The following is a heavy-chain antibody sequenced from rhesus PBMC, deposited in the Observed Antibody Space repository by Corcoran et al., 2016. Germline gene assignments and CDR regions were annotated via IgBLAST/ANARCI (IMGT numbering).Heavy chain of an antibody. CDR3: VTTGSTFDY. Sequence: QVQLQESGPGLVKPSETLSLPCDVSGASISGHYYYTWIRQPPGKGLEWNGNSSGRGVGTNYNPSLKNRVTISIDTSKNQFSLKLSSVTASDTALYYCVTTGSTFDYWAQGVLVTVSS. J-gene: IGHJ4*01. CDR1: GASISGHYY. V-gene: IGHV4-106*01. CDR2: SSGRGVGT. D-gene: IGHD3-34*01.